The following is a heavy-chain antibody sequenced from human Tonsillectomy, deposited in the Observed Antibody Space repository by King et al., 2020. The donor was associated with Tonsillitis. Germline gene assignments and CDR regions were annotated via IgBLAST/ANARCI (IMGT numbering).Heavy chain of an antibody. CDR2: IIPRFGVV. CDR3: ARDPSHYDSSGYYTPSYFDN. CDR1: GGTFYSYA. D-gene: IGHD3-22*01. J-gene: IGHJ4*02. Sequence: QLVQSGAEVRKPGSSVKVSCKASGGTFYSYAISWVRQAPGQGLEWMGGIIPRFGVVQYSQKFQGRLTITADKSTSTAHLELRSLRSEETAVYYCARDPSHYDSSGYYTPSYFDNWGQGTLVAVSS. V-gene: IGHV1-69*17.